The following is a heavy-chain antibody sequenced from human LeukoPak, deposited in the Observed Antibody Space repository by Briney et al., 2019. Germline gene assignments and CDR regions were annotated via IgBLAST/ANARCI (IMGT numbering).Heavy chain of an antibody. CDR1: GFIFSNYG. D-gene: IGHD1-26*01. CDR2: ISYDGGNK. V-gene: IGHV3-30*18. CDR3: AKDRSYRRVGATLD. Sequence: GGSLRLSCAASGFIFSNYGMHWVRQAPGKGLERVAVISYDGGNKYYADSVKGRFTISRDNSKNTLYLQMNSLRTEDTAVYYCAKDRSYRRVGATLDWGQGTLVTVSS. J-gene: IGHJ4*02.